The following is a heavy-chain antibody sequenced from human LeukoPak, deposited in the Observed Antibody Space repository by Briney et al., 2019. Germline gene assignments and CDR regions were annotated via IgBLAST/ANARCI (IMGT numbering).Heavy chain of an antibody. D-gene: IGHD6-19*01. CDR3: AKVIAVAGNEIFDY. V-gene: IGHV3-23*01. J-gene: IGHJ4*02. CDR2: ISNSGENT. CDR1: GFPFSGYA. Sequence: PGGSLRLSCAAPGFPFSGYAMSWVRQAPGKGLAWVSVISNSGENTYYADSVKGRFTISRDNSKNTVYLQMNSLRAEDTAVYYCAKVIAVAGNEIFDYWGQGTLVTVSS.